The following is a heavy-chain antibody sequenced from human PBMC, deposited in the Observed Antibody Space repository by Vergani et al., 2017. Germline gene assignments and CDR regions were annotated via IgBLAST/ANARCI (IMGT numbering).Heavy chain of an antibody. D-gene: IGHD3-3*01. CDR3: AGDSDFWSGYYTLGY. Sequence: QVQLVESGGGVVQPGRSLRLSCAASGFTFSSYAMHWVRQVPGKGLEWVAVISYDGSNKYYADSVKGRFTISRDNSKNTLYLQMNSLRAEDTAVYYCAGDSDFWSGYYTLGYWGQGTLVTVSS. V-gene: IGHV3-30-3*01. CDR2: ISYDGSNK. CDR1: GFTFSSYA. J-gene: IGHJ4*02.